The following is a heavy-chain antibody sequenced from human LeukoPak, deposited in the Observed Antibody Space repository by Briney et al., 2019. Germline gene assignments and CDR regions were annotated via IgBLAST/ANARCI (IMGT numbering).Heavy chain of an antibody. CDR3: ARVVSGYSYGFYACDI. Sequence: ASVKVSCKASGYTFTGYYMHWVRQAPGQGLEWMGWINPNSGGTNYAQKFQGRVTMTRDTSISTAYMELSRLRSDDTAVYYCARVVSGYSYGFYACDIWGQGTMVTVSS. CDR2: INPNSGGT. CDR1: GYTFTGYY. D-gene: IGHD5-18*01. J-gene: IGHJ3*02. V-gene: IGHV1-2*02.